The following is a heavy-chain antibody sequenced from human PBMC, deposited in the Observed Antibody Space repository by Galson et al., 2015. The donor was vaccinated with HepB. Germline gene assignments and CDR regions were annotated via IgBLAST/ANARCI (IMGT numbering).Heavy chain of an antibody. D-gene: IGHD3-22*01. Sequence: SLRLSCAASGSTFRSYSMNWVRQAPGKGLEWVSSISSSSSYIYYADSVKGRFTISRDNAKNSLYLQMNSLRAEDTAVYYCAREPYSYDSSAYYYYYYGMDVWGQGTTVTVSS. V-gene: IGHV3-21*01. J-gene: IGHJ6*02. CDR1: GSTFRSYS. CDR3: AREPYSYDSSAYYYYYYGMDV. CDR2: ISSSSSYI.